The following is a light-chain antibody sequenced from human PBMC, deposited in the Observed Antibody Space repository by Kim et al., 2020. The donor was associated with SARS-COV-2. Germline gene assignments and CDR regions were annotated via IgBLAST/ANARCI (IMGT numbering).Light chain of an antibody. CDR1: QSIRYW. J-gene: IGKJ1*01. CDR3: QQYESYPRT. CDR2: QSS. V-gene: IGKV1-5*03. Sequence: ESIGDRVTITCRASQSIRYWLAWYQQKPGKAPKLLIYQSSTLKIGVPSRFGGSGSGTEFTLTISSLQPDDFATYYCQQYESYPRTFGQGTKVDIK.